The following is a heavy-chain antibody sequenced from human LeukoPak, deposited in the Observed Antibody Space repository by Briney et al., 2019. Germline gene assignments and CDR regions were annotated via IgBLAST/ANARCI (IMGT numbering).Heavy chain of an antibody. D-gene: IGHD7-27*01. CDR1: GFTFSSYS. J-gene: IGHJ4*02. CDR3: ARDPPNWGFGY. CDR2: ISSSSSYI. Sequence: GGSLRLSCAASGFTFSSYSMNWVRQAPGKGLEWVSSISSSSSYIYYADSVKGRFTISRDNAKNSLYLRMNSLRVEDTAVYYCARDPPNWGFGYWGQGTLVTVSS. V-gene: IGHV3-21*01.